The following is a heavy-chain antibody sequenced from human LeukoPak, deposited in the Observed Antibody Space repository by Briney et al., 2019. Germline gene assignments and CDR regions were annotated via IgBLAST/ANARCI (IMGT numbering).Heavy chain of an antibody. CDR2: IKVDGGEK. D-gene: IGHD1-1*01. CDR3: ARGGTFVSDY. CDR1: GFTFSTFW. V-gene: IGHV3-7*01. J-gene: IGHJ4*02. Sequence: GGSLRLSCAASGFTFSTFWMSWVRQAPGKGLEWVANIKVDGGEKYYVDSMKGRFTVSRDNAKNSLYLQMDSLRAEDTAVYYCARGGTFVSDYWGQGTLVTVSS.